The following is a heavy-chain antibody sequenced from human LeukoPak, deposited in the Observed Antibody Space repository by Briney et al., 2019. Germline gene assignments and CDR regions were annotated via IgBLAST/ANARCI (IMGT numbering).Heavy chain of an antibody. D-gene: IGHD2-15*01. CDR2: IIPILGIA. J-gene: IGHJ5*02. Sequence: ASVNVSCKASGGTFSSYAISRVRQAPGQGLEWMGRIIPILGIANYAQKFQGRVTITADKSTSTAYMELSSLRSEDTAVYYCARTLGYCSGGSCHRNNWFDPWGQGTLVTVSS. CDR1: GGTFSSYA. V-gene: IGHV1-69*04. CDR3: ARTLGYCSGGSCHRNNWFDP.